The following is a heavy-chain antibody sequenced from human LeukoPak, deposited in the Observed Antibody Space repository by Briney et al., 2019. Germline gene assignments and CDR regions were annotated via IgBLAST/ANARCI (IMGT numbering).Heavy chain of an antibody. CDR2: IYYSGST. J-gene: IGHJ5*02. V-gene: IGHV4-39*01. Sequence: PSETLSLTCTVSGASTSSSTDYWGWIRQPPGKGLEWIANIYYSGSTYYNPSLKSRVTISVDTSKNQFSLKLSSVTAADTAVYYCAGLIRPGWFDPWGQGTLVTVSS. CDR1: GASTSSSTDY. D-gene: IGHD1-14*01. CDR3: AGLIRPGWFDP.